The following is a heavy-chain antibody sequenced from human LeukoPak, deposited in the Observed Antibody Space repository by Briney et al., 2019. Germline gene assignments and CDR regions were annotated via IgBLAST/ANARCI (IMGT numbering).Heavy chain of an antibody. Sequence: SETLSLTCTVSGDSITNNYWAWIRQPPGKGLEWIGYTHDSGNSNYNPSLRSRVTISVDTSKNQFSLKLSSVTAADTAVYYCARRSAANWFDPWGQGTLVTVSS. J-gene: IGHJ5*02. CDR1: GDSITNNY. D-gene: IGHD2-2*01. V-gene: IGHV4-59*13. CDR2: THDSGNS. CDR3: ARRSAANWFDP.